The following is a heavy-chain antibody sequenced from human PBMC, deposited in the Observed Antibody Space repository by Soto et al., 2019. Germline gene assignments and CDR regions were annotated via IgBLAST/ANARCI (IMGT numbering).Heavy chain of an antibody. V-gene: IGHV1-2*02. CDR3: ARVGYGSCAIPFDY. J-gene: IGHJ4*02. D-gene: IGHD2-15*01. Sequence: QVQLVQSGAEVKNPGASVKVSCKASGYTFTGYYIHWVRQAPGQGLEWMGWINTNSGGTNYALKFQGRVTMTRDTSISTAYVDLSSLTSDDSAIYCCARVGYGSCAIPFDYWGQGTLVTVSS. CDR2: INTNSGGT. CDR1: GYTFTGYY.